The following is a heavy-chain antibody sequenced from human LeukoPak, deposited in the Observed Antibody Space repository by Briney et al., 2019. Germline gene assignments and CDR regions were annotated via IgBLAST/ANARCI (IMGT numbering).Heavy chain of an antibody. CDR1: GYSISSSNW. J-gene: IGHJ4*02. CDR3: ARSTYNWNYAVIDY. D-gene: IGHD1-7*01. Sequence: SDTLSLTCAVSGYSISSSNWWGWIRQPPGKGLEWIGYIYYSGSTYYNPSLKSRVTMSVDTSKNQFSLKLSSVTAVDTAVYYCARSTYNWNYAVIDYWGQGTLVTVSS. V-gene: IGHV4-28*01. CDR2: IYYSGST.